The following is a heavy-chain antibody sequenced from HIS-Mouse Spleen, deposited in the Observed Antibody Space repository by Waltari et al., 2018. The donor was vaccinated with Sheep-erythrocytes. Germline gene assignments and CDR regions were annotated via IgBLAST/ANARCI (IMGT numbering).Heavy chain of an antibody. D-gene: IGHD4-17*01. CDR1: GDAFTRYG. J-gene: IGHJ3*02. Sequence: QVPLVQSGAEVTTPGASVKVSCRASGDAFTRYGISWVRQAPGQGLEWMGWISAYNGNTNYAQKLQGRVTMTTDTSTSTAYMELRSLRSDDAAVYYCARFDGDFTRAFDIWGQGTMVTVSS. CDR2: ISAYNGNT. CDR3: ARFDGDFTRAFDI. V-gene: IGHV1-18*01.